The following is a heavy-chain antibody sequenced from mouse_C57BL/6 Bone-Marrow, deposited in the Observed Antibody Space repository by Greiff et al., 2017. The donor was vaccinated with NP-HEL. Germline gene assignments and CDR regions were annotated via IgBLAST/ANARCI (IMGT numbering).Heavy chain of an antibody. CDR1: GYTFTSYW. J-gene: IGHJ3*01. CDR2: IDPSDSYT. D-gene: IGHD5-1-1*01. Sequence: VQLQQPGAELVKPGASVKLSCKASGYTFTSYWMQWVKQRPGQGLEWIGEIDPSDSYTNYNQKFKGKATVTVDTSSSTAYMQLSSLTSEDSAVYYCARGYTWAYWGQGTLVTVSA. V-gene: IGHV1-50*01. CDR3: ARGYTWAY.